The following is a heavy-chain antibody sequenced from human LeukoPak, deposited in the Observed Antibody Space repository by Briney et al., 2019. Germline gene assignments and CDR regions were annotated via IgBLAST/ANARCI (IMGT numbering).Heavy chain of an antibody. Sequence: GGSLRLSCAASGFTFSSYSMNWVRQAPGKGLEWVSYISSSSSTIYYADSVKGRFTISRDNAKNTLYLQMNSLRDEDTAVYYCARSMVRGGYAFDIWGQGTMVTVSS. D-gene: IGHD3-10*01. CDR3: ARSMVRGGYAFDI. J-gene: IGHJ3*02. CDR1: GFTFSSYS. CDR2: ISSSSSTI. V-gene: IGHV3-48*02.